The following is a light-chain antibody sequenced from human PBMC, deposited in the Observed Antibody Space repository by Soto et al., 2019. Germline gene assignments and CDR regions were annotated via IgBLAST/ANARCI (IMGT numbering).Light chain of an antibody. CDR2: EAS. CDR1: QGISGW. Sequence: DIQMTQSPSSVSASVGDRVTITCRASQGISGWLAWYQQKPGKAPKLLIYEASTLKDGVPPRFSGSGFGTEFTLTISSLQPDDFGLYYCQQYDVYSTFGQGTKVDIK. J-gene: IGKJ1*01. V-gene: IGKV1-5*01. CDR3: QQYDVYST.